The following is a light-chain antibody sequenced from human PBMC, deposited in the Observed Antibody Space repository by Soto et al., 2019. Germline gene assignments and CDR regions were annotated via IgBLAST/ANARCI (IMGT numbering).Light chain of an antibody. Sequence: EIVLTQSPGTVSLSPGERATLSCRASQSISNRYVAWYQQKPGQAPRLLIYAASSRATGIADRFSGSGSGTDFTLTVSTLEPEDVAVSYCQEYATSPPTFGGGTKVEVK. V-gene: IGKV3-20*01. CDR1: QSISNRY. CDR2: AAS. CDR3: QEYATSPPT. J-gene: IGKJ4*01.